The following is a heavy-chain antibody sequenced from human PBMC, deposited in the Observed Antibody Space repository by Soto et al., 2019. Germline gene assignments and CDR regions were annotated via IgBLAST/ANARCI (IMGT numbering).Heavy chain of an antibody. V-gene: IGHV1-69*14. CDR2: IMPVFRRP. CDR1: GGTFRTSA. J-gene: IGHJ6*04. D-gene: IGHD1-1*01. CDR3: ARDKDRLQLGGNYYFILDV. Sequence: QVQLVQYGAEVKKPGSSVKVSCKASGGTFRTSAISWVRQAPGQGLEWVGGIMPVFRRPKYAQNFQDRVTNTADKSTSTAYMELNSLRSDDTAVYYCARDKDRLQLGGNYYFILDVWGTGTAVTVSS.